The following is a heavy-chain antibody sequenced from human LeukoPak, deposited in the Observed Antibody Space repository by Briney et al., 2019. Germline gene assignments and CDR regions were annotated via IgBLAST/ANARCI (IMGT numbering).Heavy chain of an antibody. V-gene: IGHV1-24*01. D-gene: IGHD3-10*01. Sequence: ASVKVSCKASGYTFTSYGISWVRQAPGKGLEWMGGFDPEDGETIYAQKFQGRVTVTEDTSTDTAYMELSSLRSEDTAVYYCATGAGDPRAFDIWGQGTMVTVSS. CDR3: ATGAGDPRAFDI. CDR2: FDPEDGET. CDR1: GYTFTSYG. J-gene: IGHJ3*02.